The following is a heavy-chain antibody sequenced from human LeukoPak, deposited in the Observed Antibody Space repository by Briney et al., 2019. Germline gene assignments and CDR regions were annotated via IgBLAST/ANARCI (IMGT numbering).Heavy chain of an antibody. CDR1: GYTFTGYY. CDR3: ARAVAGTPGLDY. V-gene: IGHV1-2*02. J-gene: IGHJ4*02. D-gene: IGHD6-19*01. CDR2: INPNSGGT. Sequence: ASVKVSCKASGYTFTGYYMHWVRQAPGQGLEWMGWINPNSGGTNYAQKFQGRVTMTRGTSISTAYMELSRLRSDDTAVYYCARAVAGTPGLDYWGQGTLVTVSS.